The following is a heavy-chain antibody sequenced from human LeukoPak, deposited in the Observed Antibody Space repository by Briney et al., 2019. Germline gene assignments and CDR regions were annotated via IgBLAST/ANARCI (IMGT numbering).Heavy chain of an antibody. J-gene: IGHJ4*02. CDR1: GYIFTGQF. CDR3: ARGDPRGNGFDY. D-gene: IGHD5-24*01. CDR2: YNPNSGDT. Sequence: ASVKVSCKASGYIFTGQFIHWVRQAPGQGLEWMAMYNPNSGDTTFSQRFQDRVTMTRDTSVNTAFMELSRLTSDDTAVYYCARGDPRGNGFDYWGQGTLVSVSS. V-gene: IGHV1-2*02.